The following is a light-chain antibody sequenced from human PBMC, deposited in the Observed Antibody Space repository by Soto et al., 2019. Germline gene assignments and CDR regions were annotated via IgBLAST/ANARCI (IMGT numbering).Light chain of an antibody. V-gene: IGKV1-5*01. Sequence: DIQMTQSPSTLSASVGDRVTITCRASQSSSSSLAWYQQKPGKALNLLIYDATTLESGVPSRFGGSGSGTEFTLTISSLQPDDFAAYYCQHYRSYPFTFGQGTKLDIK. CDR2: DAT. J-gene: IGKJ2*01. CDR3: QHYRSYPFT. CDR1: QSSSSS.